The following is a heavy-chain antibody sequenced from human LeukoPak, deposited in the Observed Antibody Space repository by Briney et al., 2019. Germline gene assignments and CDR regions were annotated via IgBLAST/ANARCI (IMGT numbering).Heavy chain of an antibody. CDR1: GYTFTSYF. CDR3: ARGRVTATDGFDI. D-gene: IGHD2-21*02. CDR2: INPTDGST. J-gene: IGHJ3*02. V-gene: IGHV1-46*01. Sequence: ASVKVSCKASGYTFTSYFIHWVRQAPGEGLEWMGIINPTDGSTRYAQKFQGRVTMTRDTSTSTVYMELSSLRSEDTAVYYCARGRVTATDGFDIWGQGTTVIVSS.